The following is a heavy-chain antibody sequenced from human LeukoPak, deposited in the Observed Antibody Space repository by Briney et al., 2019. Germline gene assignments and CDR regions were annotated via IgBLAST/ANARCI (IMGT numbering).Heavy chain of an antibody. D-gene: IGHD6-13*01. J-gene: IGHJ4*02. CDR1: GFTFSSYG. CDR2: IRYDGSNK. V-gene: IGHV3-30*02. CDR3: AKDSFIGSWYGGFDY. Sequence: PGGSLRLSCAASGFTFSSYGMHWVRQAPGKGLEWVAFIRYDGSNKYYADSVKGRFTISRDNSKNTLYLQMNSLRAEDTAVYYCAKDSFIGSWYGGFDYWGQGTLVTVSP.